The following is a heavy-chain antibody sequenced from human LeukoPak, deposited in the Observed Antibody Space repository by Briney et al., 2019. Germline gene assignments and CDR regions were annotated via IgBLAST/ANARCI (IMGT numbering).Heavy chain of an antibody. CDR1: GGSISSYY. CDR3: ASMGRDGYKGVDY. CDR2: IYYSGST. J-gene: IGHJ4*02. V-gene: IGHV4-59*08. D-gene: IGHD5-24*01. Sequence: PSETLSLTCTVSGGSISSYYWSWIRQPPGKGLEWIGYIYYSGSTNYNPSLKSRVTISVDTSKNQFSLKLSSVTAADTAVYYCASMGRDGYKGVDYWGQGTLVTVSS.